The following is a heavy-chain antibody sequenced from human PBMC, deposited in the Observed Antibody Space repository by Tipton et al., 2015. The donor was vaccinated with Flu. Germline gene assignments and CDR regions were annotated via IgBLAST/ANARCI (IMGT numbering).Heavy chain of an antibody. V-gene: IGHV3-49*04. CDR2: IRSYTYGGTV. J-gene: IGHJ4*03. CDR3: AKDPNGDWVGGFEF. CDR1: GFTFGDYA. D-gene: IGHD2-21*02. Sequence: SLRLSCTASGFTFGDYAMSWVRQAPGKGLEWVGLIRSYTYGGTVEYAASVKGRFTISRDDSRGIAYLQMNSLNTEDTGIYYCAKDPNGDWVGGFEFWSQGTWVTVSS.